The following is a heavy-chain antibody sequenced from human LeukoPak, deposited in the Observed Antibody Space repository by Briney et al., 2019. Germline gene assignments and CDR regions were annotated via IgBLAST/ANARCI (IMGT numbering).Heavy chain of an antibody. V-gene: IGHV3-48*01. CDR1: GFTFSNYL. J-gene: IGHJ3*02. CDR2: ISSTGGTI. CDR3: ARGYSRAAFDI. Sequence: GGSLRLSCVGSGFTFSNYLMNWVRQAPGKGLEWVSFISSTGGTIYYADAVKGRFTVSRDNAKNSLLLQMNSLRAEDTALYYCARGYSRAAFDIWXQGTMVTVSS. D-gene: IGHD2-15*01.